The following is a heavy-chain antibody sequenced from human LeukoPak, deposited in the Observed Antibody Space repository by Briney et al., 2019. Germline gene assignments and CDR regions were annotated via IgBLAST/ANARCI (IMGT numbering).Heavy chain of an antibody. CDR2: ISGSGGST. CDR3: AKDLMTTRDYLAGDAFDI. V-gene: IGHV3-23*01. J-gene: IGHJ3*02. D-gene: IGHD2/OR15-2a*01. CDR1: GFTFSSYW. Sequence: GGSLRLSCAASGFTFSSYWMSWVRQAPGKGLEWVSAISGSGGSTYYADSVKGRFTISRDNSKNTLYLQMNSLRAEDTAVYYCAKDLMTTRDYLAGDAFDIWGQGTMVTVSS.